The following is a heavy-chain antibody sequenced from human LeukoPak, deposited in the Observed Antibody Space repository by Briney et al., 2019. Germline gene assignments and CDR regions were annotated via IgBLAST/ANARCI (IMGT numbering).Heavy chain of an antibody. Sequence: ASVKVSCKASGYTFTSYYMHWVRQAPGQGLEWMGWINPNSGGTNYAQKFQGRVTMTRDTSISTAYMELSRLRSDDTAVYYCARGFLLGYCSSTSCPGGYYYYMDVWGKGTTVTISS. J-gene: IGHJ6*03. CDR1: GYTFTSYY. CDR2: INPNSGGT. V-gene: IGHV1-2*02. D-gene: IGHD2-2*01. CDR3: ARGFLLGYCSSTSCPGGYYYYMDV.